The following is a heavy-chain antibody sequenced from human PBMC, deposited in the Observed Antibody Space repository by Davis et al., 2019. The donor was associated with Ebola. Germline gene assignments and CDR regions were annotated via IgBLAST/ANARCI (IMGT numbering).Heavy chain of an antibody. CDR3: ARGLFDFGVVIHSNWFDP. Sequence: MPSETLSLTCTVSGGSISSYYWSWIRQPPGKGLEWIGYIYYSGSTNYNPSLKSRVTISVDTSKNQFSLKLSSVTAADTAVYYCARGLFDFGVVIHSNWFDPWGQGTLVTVSS. CDR1: GGSISSYY. D-gene: IGHD3-3*01. J-gene: IGHJ5*02. V-gene: IGHV4-59*01. CDR2: IYYSGST.